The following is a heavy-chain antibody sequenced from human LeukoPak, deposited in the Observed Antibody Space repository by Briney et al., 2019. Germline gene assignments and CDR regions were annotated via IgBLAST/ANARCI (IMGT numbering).Heavy chain of an antibody. D-gene: IGHD5-12*01. CDR2: INAGNGNT. V-gene: IGHV1-3*01. Sequence: ASVKVSCKASGYTFTSYAMHWVRQAPGQRLKWMGWINAGNGNTKYSQKSQGRVTITRDTSASTAYMELSSLRSEDTAVYYCARADIVATICFDYWGQGTLVTVSS. CDR1: GYTFTSYA. J-gene: IGHJ4*02. CDR3: ARADIVATICFDY.